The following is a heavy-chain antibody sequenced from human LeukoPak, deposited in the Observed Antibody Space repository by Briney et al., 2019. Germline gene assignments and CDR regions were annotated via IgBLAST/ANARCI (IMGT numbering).Heavy chain of an antibody. CDR1: GGSISSSSYY. D-gene: IGHD2-2*01. CDR2: IYYSGSS. J-gene: IGHJ4*02. CDR3: ARIYCSSISCPNDY. Sequence: SETLSLTCTVSGGSISSSSYYWGWIRQPPGKGLEWIGYIYYSGSSNYNPSLKSRVTISVDTSKNQLSLKLSSVTAADTAVYYCARIYCSSISCPNDYWGQGTLVTVSS. V-gene: IGHV4-61*05.